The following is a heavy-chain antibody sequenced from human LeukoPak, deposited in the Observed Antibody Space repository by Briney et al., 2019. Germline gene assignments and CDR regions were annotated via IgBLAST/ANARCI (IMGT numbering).Heavy chain of an antibody. J-gene: IGHJ6*02. Sequence: SVKVSCKASGGTFSRHAISWVRQARGQGLEWIGRIIPFLGIAEYAQKFQGRVTITADKSTSAAYMELSSLRSQDTAVYYCARVPAGGSGYYYGLDVWGQRTTVTVSS. CDR1: GGTFSRHA. D-gene: IGHD3-10*01. CDR3: ARVPAGGSGYYYGLDV. CDR2: IIPFLGIA. V-gene: IGHV1-69*04.